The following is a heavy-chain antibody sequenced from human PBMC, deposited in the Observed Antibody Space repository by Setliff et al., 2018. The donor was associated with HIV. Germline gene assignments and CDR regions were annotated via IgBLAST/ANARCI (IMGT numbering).Heavy chain of an antibody. CDR2: ISADTGNT. D-gene: IGHD2-2*02. J-gene: IGHJ4*02. CDR3: VRDLYDY. V-gene: IGHV1-18*01. Sequence: ASVKVSCKTSGGTPRGYAISWVRQAPGQGLEWMGWISADTGNTNFAQKFQGRVTLTTDTSTNTAYMELRSLRADDTAVYFCVRDLYDYWGQGTLVTVSS. CDR1: GGTPRGYA.